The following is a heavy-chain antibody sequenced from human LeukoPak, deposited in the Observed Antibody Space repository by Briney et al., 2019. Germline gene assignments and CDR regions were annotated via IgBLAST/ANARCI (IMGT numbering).Heavy chain of an antibody. D-gene: IGHD2-2*01. CDR1: GGSFSGYY. CDR3: ARGREVPAAIFATKKYYYYMDV. V-gene: IGHV4-34*01. Sequence: SETLSLTCAVYGGSFSGYYWSWIRQPPGKGLEWIGEINHSGSTNYNPSLKSRVTISVDTSKNQFSLKLSSVTAADTAVYYCARGREVPAAIFATKKYYYYMDVWGKGTTVTVSS. CDR2: INHSGST. J-gene: IGHJ6*03.